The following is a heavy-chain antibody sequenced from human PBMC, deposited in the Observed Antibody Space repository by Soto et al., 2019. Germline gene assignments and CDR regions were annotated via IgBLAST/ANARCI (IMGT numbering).Heavy chain of an antibody. D-gene: IGHD6-19*01. CDR3: AKDLPRFRQWLVRPLDAFDI. J-gene: IGHJ3*02. Sequence: EVQLLESGGGLVQPGGSLRLSCAASGFTFSSYAMSWVRQAPGKGLEWVSAISGSGGATYYADSVKGRFTIPRDNSKNTLYLQMNSLRAEDTAVYYCAKDLPRFRQWLVRPLDAFDIWGQGTMVTVSS. CDR1: GFTFSSYA. CDR2: ISGSGGAT. V-gene: IGHV3-23*01.